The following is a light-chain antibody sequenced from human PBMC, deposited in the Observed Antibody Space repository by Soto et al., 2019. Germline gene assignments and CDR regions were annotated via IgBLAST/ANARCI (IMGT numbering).Light chain of an antibody. CDR1: QSVSSSY. J-gene: IGKJ1*01. CDR2: GAS. V-gene: IGKV3-20*01. Sequence: EIVLTQSPGTLSLSPGERVTLSYRASQSVSSSYLAWYQQKPGQAPRLLIFGASNRATGIPDRFSGSGSGTDFTLTISRLEPEDFTLYFCQQYGSSPLTFGQGTKV. CDR3: QQYGSSPLT.